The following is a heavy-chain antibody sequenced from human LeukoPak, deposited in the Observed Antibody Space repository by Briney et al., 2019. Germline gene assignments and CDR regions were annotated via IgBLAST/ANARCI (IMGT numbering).Heavy chain of an antibody. V-gene: IGHV4-34*01. CDR3: AGGVRYYGSGSYYKHPDYFDY. CDR2: INHSGST. J-gene: IGHJ4*02. D-gene: IGHD3-10*01. Sequence: PSETLSLTCAVYGGSFSGYYWSWIRQPPGKGLEWIGEINHSGSTNYNPSLKSRVTISVDTSKNQFSLKLSSVTAADTAVYYCAGGVRYYGSGSYYKHPDYFDYWGQGTLVTVSS. CDR1: GGSFSGYY.